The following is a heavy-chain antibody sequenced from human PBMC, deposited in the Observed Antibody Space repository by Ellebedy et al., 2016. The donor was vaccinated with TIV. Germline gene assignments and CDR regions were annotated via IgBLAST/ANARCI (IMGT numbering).Heavy chain of an antibody. D-gene: IGHD6-25*01. CDR2: INPDSGVT. CDR3: ARVIRGSGGMDV. Sequence: ASVKVSCKASGYTFTAYYMHWVRQAPGQGLEWMGWINPDSGVTKFAQKFQGRVTMTRDTSVNTAYMELSRLESDDTAVYYCARVIRGSGGMDVWGQGTTVTVS. V-gene: IGHV1-2*02. J-gene: IGHJ6*02. CDR1: GYTFTAYY.